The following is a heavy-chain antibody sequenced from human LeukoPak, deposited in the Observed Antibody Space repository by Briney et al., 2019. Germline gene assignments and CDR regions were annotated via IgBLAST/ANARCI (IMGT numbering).Heavy chain of an antibody. D-gene: IGHD3-16*01. CDR2: IYYSGST. J-gene: IGHJ4*02. CDR1: GGSISSSSYY. CDR3: ARQGRYDYVFDY. Sequence: PSETLSLTCTVSGGSISSSSYYWGWIRQPPGKGLEWIGSIYYSGSTYYNPSLKSRVTISVDTSKNQFSLELSSVTAADTAVYYCARQGRYDYVFDYWGQGTLVTVSS. V-gene: IGHV4-39*01.